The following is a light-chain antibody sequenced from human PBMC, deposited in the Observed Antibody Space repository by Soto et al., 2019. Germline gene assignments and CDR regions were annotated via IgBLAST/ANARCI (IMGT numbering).Light chain of an antibody. J-gene: IGKJ1*01. V-gene: IGKV3-20*01. CDR2: GAS. CDR3: KQYGSSGT. CDR1: QSVSNNY. Sequence: EIVLPQSPGTLSLSPGERAPLSCRASQSVSNNYLAWYQQNPGQAPRLLIYGASNRATGIPDRFSGSGSGTDFTLTISRLEPEDFAVYYCKQYGSSGTVGQGTKVDIK.